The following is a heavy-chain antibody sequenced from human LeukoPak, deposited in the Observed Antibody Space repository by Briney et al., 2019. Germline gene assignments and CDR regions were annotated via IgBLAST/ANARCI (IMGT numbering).Heavy chain of an antibody. V-gene: IGHV3-48*01. J-gene: IGHJ6*03. CDR3: ARDDRSSWTYYYYYYMDV. Sequence: GGSLRLSCAASGFTFSSYSMNWVRQAPGKGLEWVSYISSSSSTIYDADSVKGRFTISRDNAKNSLYLQMNSLRAEDTAVYYCARDDRSSWTYYYYYYMDVWGKGTTVTVSS. CDR1: GFTFSSYS. D-gene: IGHD6-6*01. CDR2: ISSSSSTI.